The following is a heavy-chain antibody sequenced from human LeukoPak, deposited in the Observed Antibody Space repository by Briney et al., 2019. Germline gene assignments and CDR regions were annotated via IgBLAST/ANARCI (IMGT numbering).Heavy chain of an antibody. Sequence: GGSLRLSCTVSGFILGDHAMSWVRQAPGKGLEWVGFIRSKTHGGTTEYAASVKGRFSISRDESKNIAYLQMNSLKTEDTGVYYCTTIAAAGHFDYWGQGTLVTVSS. V-gene: IGHV3-49*04. CDR2: IRSKTHGGTT. D-gene: IGHD6-13*01. CDR3: TTIAAAGHFDY. J-gene: IGHJ4*02. CDR1: GFILGDHA.